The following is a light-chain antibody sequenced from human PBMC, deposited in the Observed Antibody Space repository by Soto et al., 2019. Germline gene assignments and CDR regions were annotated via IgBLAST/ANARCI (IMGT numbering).Light chain of an antibody. CDR2: DDN. J-gene: IGLJ1*01. Sequence: QSVMTQPPSVSAAPGQKVTISCSGSSSNIGGNSVSWYQQLPGTAPKLLIYDDNKRPSGIPDRFSGSKSGTSATLGITGFQTGDGADYYCGSWEASWGAYVFGTGTKATFL. V-gene: IGLV1-51*01. CDR3: GSWEASWGAYV. CDR1: SSNIGGNS.